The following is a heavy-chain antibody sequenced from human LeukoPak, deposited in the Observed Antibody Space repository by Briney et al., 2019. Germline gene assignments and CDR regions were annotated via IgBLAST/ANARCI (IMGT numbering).Heavy chain of an antibody. V-gene: IGHV3-21*05. J-gene: IGHJ4*02. Sequence: PGGSLRLSCAASGFTFSSYSMNWVRQAPGKGLEWVSYISSSSRYIYYADSVKGRFTISRDNAKNSLYLQMNSLRAEDTAVYYCAKDIGYYGSGTYYIEYWGQGTLVTVSS. CDR1: GFTFSSYS. CDR2: ISSSSRYI. CDR3: AKDIGYYGSGTYYIEY. D-gene: IGHD3-10*01.